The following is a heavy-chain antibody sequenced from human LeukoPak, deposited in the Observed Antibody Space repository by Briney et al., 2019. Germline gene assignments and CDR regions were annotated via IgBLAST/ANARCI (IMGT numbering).Heavy chain of an antibody. CDR3: AAGGSGSYYGSHFDY. D-gene: IGHD3-10*01. Sequence: SVKVSCKASGFSFTSSAVQWVRQARGQRLEWIGWIVVGSGNTNYAQKFQERVTITRDMSTSTAYMELSSLRSEDTAVYYCAAGGSGSYYGSHFDYWGQGTLVTVSS. V-gene: IGHV1-58*01. CDR2: IVVGSGNT. CDR1: GFSFTSSA. J-gene: IGHJ4*02.